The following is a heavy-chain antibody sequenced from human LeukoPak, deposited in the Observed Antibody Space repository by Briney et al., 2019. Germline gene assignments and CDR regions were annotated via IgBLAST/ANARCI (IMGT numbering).Heavy chain of an antibody. D-gene: IGHD7-27*01. CDR3: ARRPTGDPKFDY. CDR2: IYSSGST. J-gene: IGHJ4*02. V-gene: IGHV4-59*08. Sequence: SETLSLTCRVPGGSISNYFWTWIRQPPGKGLEWIGYIYSSGSTYYNPSLKSRVTISVDTSKNRFSPKLSTVTAADTAVYYCARRPTGDPKFDYWGQGTLVTVSS. CDR1: GGSISNYF.